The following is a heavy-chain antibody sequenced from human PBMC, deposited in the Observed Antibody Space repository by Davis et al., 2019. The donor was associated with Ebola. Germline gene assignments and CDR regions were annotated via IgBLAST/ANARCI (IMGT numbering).Heavy chain of an antibody. V-gene: IGHV3-74*01. CDR1: AFTFSNYW. D-gene: IGHD1-26*01. CDR3: ARESGSHDY. CDR2: INSDGSST. J-gene: IGHJ4*02. Sequence: PGGSLRLSCAASAFTFSNYWMYWVRQAPGKGLVWVSRINSDGSSTTYADSAKGRFTISRDNAKNTLYLQMNSLRVEDTAIYYCARESGSHDYWGQGTLVTVSS.